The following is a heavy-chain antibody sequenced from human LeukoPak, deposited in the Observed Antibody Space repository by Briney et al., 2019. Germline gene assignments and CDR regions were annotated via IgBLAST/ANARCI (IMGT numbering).Heavy chain of an antibody. CDR2: IKQDGSEK. CDR1: GFTFSSYW. Sequence: PGGSLRLSCAASGFTFSSYWMSWVRQAPGKGLEWVANIKQDGSEKYYVDSMKGRFTISRDNAKNSLYLQMNSLKAEDTAIYYCATSIGVAVAFDFWGQGTLVTVSS. D-gene: IGHD6-19*01. CDR3: ATSIGVAVAFDF. J-gene: IGHJ4*02. V-gene: IGHV3-7*03.